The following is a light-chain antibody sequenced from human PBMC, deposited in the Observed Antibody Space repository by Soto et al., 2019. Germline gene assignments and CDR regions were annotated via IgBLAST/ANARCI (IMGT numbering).Light chain of an antibody. J-gene: IGKJ1*01. CDR1: QPVNNNF. CDR3: LQYGNSPRT. CDR2: GAS. Sequence: VVLTQSPGTLSLSPGERAILSCRAGQPVNNNFLAWYRQKTGQAPRLLIYGASSRATGVPDRFSGSGSGTDFTLTISILEPEDFAVYFCLQYGNSPRTFGQGTRVEIK. V-gene: IGKV3-20*01.